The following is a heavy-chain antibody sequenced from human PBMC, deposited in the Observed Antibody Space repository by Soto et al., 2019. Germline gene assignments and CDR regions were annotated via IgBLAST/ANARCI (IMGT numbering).Heavy chain of an antibody. J-gene: IGHJ3*02. D-gene: IGHD1-26*01. V-gene: IGHV1-3*01. CDR1: GYTFTSYA. CDR2: INAGNGNT. CDR3: ARDLSGSYPIDAFDI. Sequence: ASVKVSCKASGYTFTSYAMHWVRQAPGQRLEWMGWINAGNGNTKYSQKFQGRVTITRDTSASTAYMELSSLRSEDTAVYYCARDLSGSYPIDAFDIWGQGTMVTVSS.